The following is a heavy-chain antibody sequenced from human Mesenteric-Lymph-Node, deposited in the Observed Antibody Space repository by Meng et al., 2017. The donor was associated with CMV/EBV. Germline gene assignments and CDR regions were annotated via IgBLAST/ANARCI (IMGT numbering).Heavy chain of an antibody. CDR2: VYYSGSA. CDR1: GVSLSNYY. Sequence: SETLSLTCTVSGVSLSNYYWSWIRQPPGKGLEWIGYVYYSGSAKYSPSLGSRVSISVDNSKNQFALKMRSVTAADTAVYFCARDQQLNGGDWFDPWGQGALVTVSS. CDR3: ARDQQLNGGDWFDP. J-gene: IGHJ5*02. V-gene: IGHV4-59*01. D-gene: IGHD1-1*01.